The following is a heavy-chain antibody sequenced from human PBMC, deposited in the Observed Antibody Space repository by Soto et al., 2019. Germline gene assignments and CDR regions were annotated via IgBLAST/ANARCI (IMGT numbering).Heavy chain of an antibody. J-gene: IGHJ5*02. CDR1: GYSFTNYW. V-gene: IGHV5-51*01. D-gene: IGHD2-2*01. CDR2: IYPGDSNT. CDR3: AKLPRGQHNWFDP. Sequence: GESLKISCKGSGYSFTNYWIGWVRQMPGKGLEWMGIIYPGDSNTRYSPSFQGQVTISADKSISTAYLQWSSLKASDTATYYCAKLPRGQHNWFDPWGQGTLVTVSS.